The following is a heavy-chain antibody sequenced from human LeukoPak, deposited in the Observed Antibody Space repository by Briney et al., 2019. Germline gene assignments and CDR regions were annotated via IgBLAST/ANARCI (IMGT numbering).Heavy chain of an antibody. CDR1: GYTFTSYA. V-gene: IGHV1-18*01. J-gene: IGHJ4*02. CDR3: ARDRRLDYQLPADY. D-gene: IGHD2-2*01. CDR2: ISAYNGNT. Sequence: ASVKVSCKASGYTFTSYAMSWVRQAPGQGLEWMGWISAYNGNTKYTQKLQGRVTMTTDTSTSTAFMELRSLRSDDTAVYYCARDRRLDYQLPADYWGQGTLVTVSS.